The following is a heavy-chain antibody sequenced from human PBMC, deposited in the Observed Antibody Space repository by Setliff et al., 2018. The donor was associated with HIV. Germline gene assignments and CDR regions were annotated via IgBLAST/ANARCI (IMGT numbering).Heavy chain of an antibody. CDR2: IYSDGIT. V-gene: IGHV3-53*01. D-gene: IGHD3-16*01. CDR1: GFTVSDTH. J-gene: IGHJ5*02. CDR3: AKGVKWLDP. Sequence: PGGSLRLSCAASGFTVSDTHMTWVRQAPGKGLEWVSFIYSDGITYYAESVKGRFTISRDDSKNTLYLQMHSLRVEDTAAYYCAKGVKWLDPWGQGIQVTVSS.